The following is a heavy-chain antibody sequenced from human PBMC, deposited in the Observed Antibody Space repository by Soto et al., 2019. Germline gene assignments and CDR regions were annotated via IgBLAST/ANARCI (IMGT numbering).Heavy chain of an antibody. D-gene: IGHD6-19*01. CDR1: GFNFKKFA. Sequence: EVPLLESGGGVVQPGGSLRLSCGASGFNFKKFAMGWVRQAPGEGLEWVSGISCCGGATFYADSVKGRFSLARDDSKNTLSLQLNSLRVEDTAYYYCAKADGEQWLIPHLDNWGQGTLVTVS. CDR2: ISCCGGAT. CDR3: AKADGEQWLIPHLDN. J-gene: IGHJ4*02. V-gene: IGHV3-23*01.